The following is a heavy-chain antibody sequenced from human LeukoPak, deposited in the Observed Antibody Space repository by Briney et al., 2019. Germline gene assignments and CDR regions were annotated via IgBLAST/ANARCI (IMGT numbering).Heavy chain of an antibody. V-gene: IGHV4-39*01. CDR1: GGSISSSSYY. CDR3: ARGRRRIAAAGIIGANWFDP. J-gene: IGHJ5*02. Sequence: NPSETLSLTCTVSGGSISSSSYYWGWIRQPPGKGLEWIGSIYYSGSTYYNPSLKSRVTISVDTSKNQFSLKLSSVTAADTAVYYCARGRRRIAAAGIIGANWFDPWGQGTLVTVSS. D-gene: IGHD6-13*01. CDR2: IYYSGST.